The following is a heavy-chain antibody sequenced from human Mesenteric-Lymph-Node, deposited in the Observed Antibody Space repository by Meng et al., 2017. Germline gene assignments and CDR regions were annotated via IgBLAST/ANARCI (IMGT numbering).Heavy chain of an antibody. D-gene: IGHD2-21*02. J-gene: IGHJ4*02. Sequence: QVQLQEAGPGLVKPSETLSLPSAVFGGSISSINWWTWVRQPPGKGLEWIGEIYHSGSTNYNPSLKSRVTISVDKSKNQFSLKLSSVTAADTAVYYCARVVTALWGYYFDYWGQGTLVTVSS. CDR3: ARVVTALWGYYFDY. V-gene: IGHV4-4*02. CDR1: GGSISSINW. CDR2: IYHSGST.